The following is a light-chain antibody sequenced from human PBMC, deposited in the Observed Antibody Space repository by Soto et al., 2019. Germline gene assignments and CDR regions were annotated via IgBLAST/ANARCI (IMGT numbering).Light chain of an antibody. J-gene: IGLJ1*01. Sequence: QSVLTQPASVSGSPEQSITISCTGTSSDVGGYNSDSWYQQHPGKAPKLVIYEVTNRPSGISNRFSGSKSGNTASLTISGLQAEDEADYYCSSYTSSSTRVFGTGTEVTVL. V-gene: IGLV2-14*01. CDR1: SSDVGGYNS. CDR2: EVT. CDR3: SSYTSSSTRV.